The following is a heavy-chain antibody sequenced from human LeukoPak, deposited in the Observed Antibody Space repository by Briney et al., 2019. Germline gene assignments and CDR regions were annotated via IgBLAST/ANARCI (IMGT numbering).Heavy chain of an antibody. CDR3: ARYYYDNSGSLYAFDI. V-gene: IGHV4-59*01. CDR2: IYYSGST. J-gene: IGHJ3*02. D-gene: IGHD3-22*01. CDR1: GGSISSYY. Sequence: SETLSLTCTVSGGSISSYYWSWIRQPPGKGLEWIGYIYYSGSTNYNPSLKSRVTISVDTSKNQFSLKLHSVTAADTAVYYCARYYYDNSGSLYAFDIWGQGTMVTVSS.